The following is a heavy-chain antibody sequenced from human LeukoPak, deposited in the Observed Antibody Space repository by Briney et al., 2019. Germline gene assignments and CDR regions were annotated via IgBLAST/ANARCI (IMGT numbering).Heavy chain of an antibody. Sequence: SGGSLRLSYAASGFTFSSYWMHWVRQAPGKGLVWVSRINSDGSSTSYADSVKGRFTISRDNAKNTLYLQMNSLRAEDTAVYYCAREGDLYYFDYWGQGTLVTVSS. CDR2: INSDGSST. V-gene: IGHV3-74*01. J-gene: IGHJ4*02. CDR3: AREGDLYYFDY. D-gene: IGHD3-10*01. CDR1: GFTFSSYW.